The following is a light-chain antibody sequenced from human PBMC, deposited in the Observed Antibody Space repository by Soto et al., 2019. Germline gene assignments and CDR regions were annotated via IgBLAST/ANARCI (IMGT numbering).Light chain of an antibody. CDR3: QQYNKWPRT. CDR1: QTVRNN. CDR2: GAS. J-gene: IGKJ1*01. Sequence: LSQSPGTQSLSPGERATLSCSASQTVRNNYLAWYQQKPGQAPRLLIYGASTRAAIIPARFSGSGSGTEFTLTISSLQSEDFAVYYCQQYNKWPRTFGQGTKVDIK. V-gene: IGKV3-15*01.